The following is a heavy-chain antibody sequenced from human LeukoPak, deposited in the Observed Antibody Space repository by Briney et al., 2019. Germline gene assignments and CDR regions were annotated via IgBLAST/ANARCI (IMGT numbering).Heavy chain of an antibody. CDR3: ARGGAPGAEFDY. CDR2: INPSGGST. V-gene: IGHV1-46*01. Sequence: ASVKVSCKASGYTFTSYDINWVRQAPGQGLEWMGIINPSGGSTSYAQKFQGRVTMTRDTSTSTVYMELSSLRSEDTAVYYCARGGAPGAEFDYWGQGTLVTVSS. D-gene: IGHD4/OR15-4a*01. J-gene: IGHJ4*02. CDR1: GYTFTSYD.